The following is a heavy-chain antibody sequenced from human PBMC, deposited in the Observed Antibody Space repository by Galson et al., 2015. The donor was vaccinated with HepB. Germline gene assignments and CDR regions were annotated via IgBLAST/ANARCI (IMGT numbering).Heavy chain of an antibody. V-gene: IGHV3-73*01. Sequence: SLRLSCAASGFTVSSNYMSWVRQAPGKGLEWVGRIRSKANDYATAYAASLKGRFTTSRADSKNTAYLHMKSLKTEDTAVYYCTRLGDFSGYSSSWGQGTLVTVSS. CDR1: GFTVSSNY. CDR3: TRLGDFSGYSSS. CDR2: IRSKANDYAT. D-gene: IGHD6-13*01. J-gene: IGHJ4*02.